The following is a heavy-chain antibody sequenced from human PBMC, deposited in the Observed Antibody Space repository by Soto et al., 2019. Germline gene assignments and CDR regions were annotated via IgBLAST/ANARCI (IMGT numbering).Heavy chain of an antibody. V-gene: IGHV1-69*01. Sequence: QVQLVQSGAEVKKPGSSVKVSCKASGGTFSSYAISWVRQAPGQGLEWMGAIIPIFGTANYAQKFQGRVTITADESTSTAYMELSSLRSEDTAVYYCARDDELSGAVHYYYYGMDVWGQGTTVTVSS. CDR1: GGTFSSYA. D-gene: IGHD3-16*02. J-gene: IGHJ6*02. CDR3: ARDDELSGAVHYYYYGMDV. CDR2: IIPIFGTA.